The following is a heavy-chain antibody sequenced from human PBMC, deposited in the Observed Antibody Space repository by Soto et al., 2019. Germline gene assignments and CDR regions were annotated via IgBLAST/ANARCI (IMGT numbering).Heavy chain of an antibody. J-gene: IGHJ5*02. V-gene: IGHV3-30-3*01. CDR3: AGGLDP. Sequence: QVQLVESGGGVVQPGRSLRLSCAASGFTFSSYAMHWVRQAPGKGLEWVAVISYDGSNKYYADSVKGRFTISRDNSKNTLYPQMNSLRAEDTAEYYCAGGLDPWGQGTLVTVAS. CDR1: GFTFSSYA. CDR2: ISYDGSNK.